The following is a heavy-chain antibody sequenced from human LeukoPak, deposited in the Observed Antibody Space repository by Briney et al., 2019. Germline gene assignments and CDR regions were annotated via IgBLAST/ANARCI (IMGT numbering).Heavy chain of an antibody. J-gene: IGHJ3*02. V-gene: IGHV3-48*04. CDR1: GFTFSRYN. CDR3: ARGTTVTMTGAFDI. CDR2: ITSSSSTI. D-gene: IGHD4-17*01. Sequence: GGSLRLSCAASGFTFSRYNMNWVRQAPGKGLEWISYITSSSSTIYYADSVKGRFTISRDNAKNSLYLQMNSLRAEDTAVYYCARGTTVTMTGAFDIWGQGTMVTVSS.